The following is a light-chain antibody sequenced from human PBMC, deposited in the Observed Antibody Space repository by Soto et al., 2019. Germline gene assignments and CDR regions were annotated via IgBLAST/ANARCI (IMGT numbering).Light chain of an antibody. Sequence: DIQMTQSPSSLSASVGDRVTITFRASQGIRNDLGCYQQKPGKAPKRLIYGASSLQSGVPSRFSGSGSGTEFTLTISSLHPEDFATYYCLQHNSYPITFGHGTRLEIK. J-gene: IGKJ5*01. CDR2: GAS. CDR3: LQHNSYPIT. CDR1: QGIRND. V-gene: IGKV1-17*01.